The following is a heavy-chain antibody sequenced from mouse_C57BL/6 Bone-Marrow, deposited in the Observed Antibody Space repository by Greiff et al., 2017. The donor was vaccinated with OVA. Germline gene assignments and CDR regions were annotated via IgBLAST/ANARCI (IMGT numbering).Heavy chain of an antibody. V-gene: IGHV3-6*01. D-gene: IGHD2-3*01. J-gene: IGHJ2*01. CDR2: ISYDGSN. CDR1: GYSITSGYY. Sequence: VQLKESGPGLVKPSQSLSLTCSVTGYSITSGYYWNWIRQFPGNKLEWMGYISYDGSNNYNPSLKNRISITRDTSKNQFFLKLNSVTTEDTATYYCASYDGYYYFDYWGQGTTLTVSS. CDR3: ASYDGYYYFDY.